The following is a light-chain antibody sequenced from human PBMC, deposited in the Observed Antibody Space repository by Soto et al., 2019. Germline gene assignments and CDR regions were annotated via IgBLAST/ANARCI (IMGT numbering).Light chain of an antibody. J-gene: IGLJ1*01. Sequence: SVLTQPHSASGTPGQRVTLSCSGSSSNIGTSSVHWFQQLPGTAPKLLISTTNQRPSGVPERFSGSKSGTSASLAISGLQCGDEADYYCEAWYDGLNGHVFGTGTKLTVL. V-gene: IGLV1-44*01. CDR3: EAWYDGLNGHV. CDR2: TTN. CDR1: SSNIGTSS.